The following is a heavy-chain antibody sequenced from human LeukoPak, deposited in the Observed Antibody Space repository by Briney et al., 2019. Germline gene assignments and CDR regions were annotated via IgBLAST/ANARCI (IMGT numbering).Heavy chain of an antibody. Sequence: GGSLRLSCAASGFTFSGYSMNWVRQAPGKGLEWVAFIRYDGTNTYYADSVKGRFTISRDNSKNTLYLQMNSLRAEDTAVYYCEAYCGGDCYSGFDYWGQGTLVTVSS. J-gene: IGHJ4*02. CDR2: IRYDGTNT. CDR1: GFTFSGYS. CDR3: EAYCGGDCYSGFDY. D-gene: IGHD2-21*02. V-gene: IGHV3-30*02.